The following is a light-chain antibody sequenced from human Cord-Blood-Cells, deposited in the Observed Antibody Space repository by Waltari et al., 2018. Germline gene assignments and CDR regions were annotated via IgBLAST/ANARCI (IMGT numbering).Light chain of an antibody. CDR3: QQSGSSP. CDR2: GAS. CDR1: QRVSSSY. V-gene: IGKV3-20*01. J-gene: IGKJ2*01. Sequence: IVCTQSPGALSLSPGEIATLSCKSSQRVSSSYLAWYQQKPGQAPRLLIYGASSRATGPPDTVRGSGSRPDFTVTTSRPETEDLAVYYCQQSGSSPVGQRPQLEIK.